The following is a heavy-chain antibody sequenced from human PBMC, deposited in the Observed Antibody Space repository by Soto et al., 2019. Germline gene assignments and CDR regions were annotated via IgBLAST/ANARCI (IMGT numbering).Heavy chain of an antibody. D-gene: IGHD4-17*01. CDR2: INPNSGGT. V-gene: IGHV1-2*02. Sequence: GASVKVSCKASGYTFTGYYMHWVRQAPGQGLEWMGWINPNSGGTNYAQKFQGRVTITRDTSISTAYMELSRLRSDDTAVYYCARVPQATVVTPGYFDYWGQGTLVTVSS. CDR3: ARVPQATVVTPGYFDY. CDR1: GYTFTGYY. J-gene: IGHJ4*02.